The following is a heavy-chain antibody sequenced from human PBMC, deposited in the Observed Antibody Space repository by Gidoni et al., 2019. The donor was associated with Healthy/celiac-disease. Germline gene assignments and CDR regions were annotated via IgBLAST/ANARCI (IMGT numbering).Heavy chain of an antibody. CDR1: GYTFTGYY. CDR2: INPNSGGT. Sequence: QVQLVQSGAEVKKPGASVKVSCKASGYTFTGYYMHWVRQAPGQGLEWMGWINPNSGGTNYAQKFQGWVTMTRDTSISTAYMELSRLRSDDTAVYYCARDRGKNCGGDCRTGFDYWGQGTLVTVSS. CDR3: ARDRGKNCGGDCRTGFDY. D-gene: IGHD2-21*02. J-gene: IGHJ4*02. V-gene: IGHV1-2*04.